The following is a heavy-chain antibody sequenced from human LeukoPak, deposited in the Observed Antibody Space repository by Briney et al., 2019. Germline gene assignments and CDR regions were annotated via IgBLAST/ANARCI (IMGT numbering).Heavy chain of an antibody. D-gene: IGHD3-22*01. CDR2: ISHRGST. CDR3: ARGDNSGYRI. J-gene: IGHJ3*02. Sequence: GSLRLSCAASGFTFSDYYMSWIRQPPGKGLEWIGEISHRGSTNYNPSLKSRVTISVDTSKSQFSLKLSSVTAADTAVYYCARGDNSGYRIWGQGTIVTVSS. V-gene: IGHV4-34*01. CDR1: GFTFSDYY.